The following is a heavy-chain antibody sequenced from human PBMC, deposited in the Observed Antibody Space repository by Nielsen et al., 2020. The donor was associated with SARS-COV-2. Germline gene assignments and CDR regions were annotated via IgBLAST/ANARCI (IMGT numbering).Heavy chain of an antibody. V-gene: IGHV3-74*01. CDR1: GFTFSSYL. CDR3: VRDSSVVIWSGYPVG. J-gene: IGHJ4*02. Sequence: GSLKISCAASGFTFSSYLMDWVRQAPGKGLVWVSRINSDGSSNSYADSVKGRFNISRDNAKNTLYLQMNSLRDEDTAVYYCVRDSSVVIWSGYPVGWGQGALGTVSS. CDR2: INSDGSSN. D-gene: IGHD3-3*01.